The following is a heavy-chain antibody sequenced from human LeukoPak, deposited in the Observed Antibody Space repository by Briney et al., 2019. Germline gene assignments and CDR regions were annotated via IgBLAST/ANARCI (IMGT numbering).Heavy chain of an antibody. V-gene: IGHV3-30*02. CDR2: IRYDGSNK. D-gene: IGHD3-10*01. CDR1: GFTFSSYG. Sequence: PGGSLRLSCAASGFTFSSYGMHWVRQAPGKGLEWVAFIRYDGSNKYYADSVKGRFTISRDNSKNTLYLQMNSLRAEDAAVYYCVGGSGSRRWVDYWGQGTLVTVSS. CDR3: VGGSGSRRWVDY. J-gene: IGHJ4*02.